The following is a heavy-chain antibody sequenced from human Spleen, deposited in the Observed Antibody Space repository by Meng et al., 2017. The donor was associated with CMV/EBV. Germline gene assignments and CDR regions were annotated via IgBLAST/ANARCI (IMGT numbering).Heavy chain of an antibody. V-gene: IGHV3-13*01. J-gene: IGHJ4*02. CDR3: SRQWAYGYISLDY. Sequence: GGSLTLSCAASGFSFSSHDMHWVRQTPGKGLEWVSSIGSAGDRYYAGSVKGRFTISRENAKNSFSLQMNSLRVGDTAVYYCSRQWAYGYISLDYWGQGTLVTVSS. D-gene: IGHD3-16*01. CDR2: IGSAGDR. CDR1: GFSFSSHD.